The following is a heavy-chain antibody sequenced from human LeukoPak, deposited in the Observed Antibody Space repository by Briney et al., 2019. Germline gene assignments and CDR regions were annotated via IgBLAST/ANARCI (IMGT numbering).Heavy chain of an antibody. V-gene: IGHV1-3*01. CDR3: AREGDYEAGQGYYFDY. CDR1: GFTFTSYA. Sequence: ASVKVSCKASGFTFTSYAMHWVRQAPGQRLEWMGWINAGNGNTKYSQRFQGRVTITRDTSASTAYMELSSLRSEDTAVYYCAREGDYEAGQGYYFDYWGQGTLVTVSS. D-gene: IGHD4-17*01. CDR2: INAGNGNT. J-gene: IGHJ4*02.